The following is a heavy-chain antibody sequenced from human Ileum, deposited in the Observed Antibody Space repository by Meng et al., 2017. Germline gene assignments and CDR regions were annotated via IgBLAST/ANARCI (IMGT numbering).Heavy chain of an antibody. Sequence: QVRLTESDLGLSRPAGTLPPPCLASGGSISSSNWWTGVRQAPGKGLEWIGEIYHSGSPNYNPSLKSRVTISVDKSQNQFSLKLNSVTAADTAVYYCARVVGGPASMSGWFDPWGQGTLVTAPQ. CDR2: IYHSGSP. CDR3: ARVVGGPASMSGWFDP. CDR1: GGSISSSNW. D-gene: IGHD2-2*01. V-gene: IGHV4-4*02. J-gene: IGHJ5*01.